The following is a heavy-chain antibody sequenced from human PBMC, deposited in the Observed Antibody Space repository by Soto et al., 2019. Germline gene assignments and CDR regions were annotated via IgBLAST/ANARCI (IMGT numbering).Heavy chain of an antibody. Sequence: QVQLVQSGAEVKKPGASVKVSCKASGYTFTSYGISWVRQAPGQGLEWMGWISAYNGNTNYAQKLQGRVTMTTDTSTSTAYMALRSLRSDDTAVYYCASHHDYGDYVSTGDYWGQGTLVTVSS. V-gene: IGHV1-18*01. CDR2: ISAYNGNT. CDR3: ASHHDYGDYVSTGDY. CDR1: GYTFTSYG. D-gene: IGHD4-17*01. J-gene: IGHJ4*02.